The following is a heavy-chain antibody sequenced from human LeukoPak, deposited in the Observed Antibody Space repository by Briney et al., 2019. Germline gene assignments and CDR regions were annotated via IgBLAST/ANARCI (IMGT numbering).Heavy chain of an antibody. J-gene: IGHJ4*02. V-gene: IGHV3-48*03. CDR2: ISSGGNTR. CDR1: GFTFSSYE. CDR3: ARGKQYYYDTSGGGY. Sequence: GGSLRLSCAASGFTFSSYEMNWVRRAPGKELEWVSYISSGGNTRYCADSVKGRFTISRDNAKNSLHLQMNSLRAEDTAVYYCARGKQYYYDTSGGGYWGQGTLVTVSS. D-gene: IGHD3-22*01.